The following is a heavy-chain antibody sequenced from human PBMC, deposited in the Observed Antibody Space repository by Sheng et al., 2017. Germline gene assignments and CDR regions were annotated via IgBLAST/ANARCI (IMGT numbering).Heavy chain of an antibody. V-gene: IGHV1-2*06. CDR3: ARDSIGSGNTFDY. D-gene: IGHD3-10*01. J-gene: IGHJ4*02. CDR1: GYTFTGYY. CDR2: INPNSGGT. Sequence: QVQLVQSGAEMKKPGASVKVSCKASGYTFTGYYMHWVRQAPGQGLEWMGRINPNSGGTNYAQKFQGRVTMTRDTSISTAYMELSRLRSDDTAVYYCARDSIGSGNTFDYWGQGTLVTVSS.